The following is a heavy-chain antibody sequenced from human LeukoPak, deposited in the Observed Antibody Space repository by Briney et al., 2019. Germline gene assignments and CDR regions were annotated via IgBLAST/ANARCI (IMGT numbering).Heavy chain of an antibody. CDR2: ISSSSSYI. CDR3: ARDREGYCSSTSCYLTDGMDV. V-gene: IGHV3-21*01. D-gene: IGHD2-2*01. J-gene: IGHJ6*02. Sequence: GGSLRLSCAASGFTFSSYIMNWVRQAPGKGLEWVSSISSSSSYIYYADSVKGRFTISRDNAKNSLYLQMNSLRAEDTAVYYCARDREGYCSSTSCYLTDGMDVWGQGTTVTVSS. CDR1: GFTFSSYI.